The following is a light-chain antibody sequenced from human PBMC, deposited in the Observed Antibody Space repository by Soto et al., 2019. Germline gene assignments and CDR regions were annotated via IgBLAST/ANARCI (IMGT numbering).Light chain of an antibody. CDR2: DAS. J-gene: IGKJ3*01. Sequence: EIVMTQSPATLSVSPGDRASLSCRASQSVGSKLAWYQHKPGQAPRLLIYDASTRATGFPARFSGSGSGTEFTLTISSLQPEDFAVYYCQQYNNWPPFTFGPGTKVDI. CDR1: QSVGSK. V-gene: IGKV3-15*01. CDR3: QQYNNWPPFT.